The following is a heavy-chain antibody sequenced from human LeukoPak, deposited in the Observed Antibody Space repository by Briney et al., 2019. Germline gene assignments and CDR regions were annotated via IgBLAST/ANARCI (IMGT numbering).Heavy chain of an antibody. J-gene: IGHJ5*02. CDR3: ARDRGYSYGYSRFDP. V-gene: IGHV4-59*01. CDR2: IYYSGST. CDR1: GGSINSYY. D-gene: IGHD5-18*01. Sequence: SETLSLTCTVSGGSINSYYWSWIRQPPGKGLEWIGYIYYSGSTNYNPSLKSRVTISVDTSKNQFSLKLSSVTAADTAVYYCARDRGYSYGYSRFDPWGQGTLVTVSS.